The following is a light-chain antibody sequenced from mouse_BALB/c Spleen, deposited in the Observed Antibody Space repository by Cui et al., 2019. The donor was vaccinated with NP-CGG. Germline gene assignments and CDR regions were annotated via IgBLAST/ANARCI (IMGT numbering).Light chain of an antibody. CDR2: GTN. Sequence: VVVTREFAPTTSPGETVTLTCRPSTGAVTTSNYANWVQEKPDHLFTGLIGGTNNRAPGIPARFSGSLIGDKAALTITGAQTEDEAIYFCALWYSNHWVFGGGTKLTVL. CDR3: ALWYSNHWV. V-gene: IGLV1*01. CDR1: TGAVTTSNY. J-gene: IGLJ1*01.